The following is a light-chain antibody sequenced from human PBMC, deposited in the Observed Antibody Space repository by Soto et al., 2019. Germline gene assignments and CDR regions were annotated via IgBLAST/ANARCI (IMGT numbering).Light chain of an antibody. CDR2: AAS. CDR3: QQSYSTPPKYT. Sequence: DIQMTQSPSSQSASVGDRVTITCRASQSISSYLNWYQQKPGKAPKLLIYAASSLQSGVPSRFSGSGSGTDFTLTISSLQPEDFATYYCQQSYSTPPKYTFGQGTKLEIK. J-gene: IGKJ2*01. V-gene: IGKV1-39*01. CDR1: QSISSY.